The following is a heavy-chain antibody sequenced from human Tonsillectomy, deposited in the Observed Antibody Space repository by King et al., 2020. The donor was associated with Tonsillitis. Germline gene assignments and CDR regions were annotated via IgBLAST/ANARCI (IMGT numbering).Heavy chain of an antibody. CDR3: ARWGTSDGMDV. CDR2: ISSSSSYI. V-gene: IGHV3-21*01. D-gene: IGHD3-16*01. Sequence: QLVQSGGGLVKPGGSLRLSCAASGFTFSSYSMNWVRQAPGKGLEWVASISSSSSYIYYADSVKGRFTISRYNAKNSLYLQMNSLRAEDTAVYYCARWGTSDGMDVWGQGTTVTVSS. CDR1: GFTFSSYS. J-gene: IGHJ6*02.